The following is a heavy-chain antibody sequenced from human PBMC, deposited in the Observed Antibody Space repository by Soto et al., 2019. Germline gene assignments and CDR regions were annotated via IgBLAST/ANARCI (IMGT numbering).Heavy chain of an antibody. CDR1: GFTFSSDW. Sequence: SGGSLRLSCAASGFTFSSDWMTWVRQAPGKGLEWVSAISGSGGSTYYADSVKGRFTISRDNSKNTLYLQMNSLRAEDTAVYYCAKGRITSYGDLYYYYYGMDVWGQGTTVTVSS. J-gene: IGHJ6*02. D-gene: IGHD4-17*01. CDR2: ISGSGGST. CDR3: AKGRITSYGDLYYYYYGMDV. V-gene: IGHV3-23*01.